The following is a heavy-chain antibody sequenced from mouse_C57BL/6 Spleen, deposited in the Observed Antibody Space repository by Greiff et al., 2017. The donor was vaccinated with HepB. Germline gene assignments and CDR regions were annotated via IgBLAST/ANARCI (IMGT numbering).Heavy chain of an antibody. D-gene: IGHD1-1*01. V-gene: IGHV1-15*01. J-gene: IGHJ3*01. CDR1: GYTFTDYE. CDR3: TRGTTAVARGFAY. Sequence: QVQLKQSGAELVRPGASVTLSCKASGYTFTDYEMHWVKQTPVHGLEWIGAIDPETGGTAYNQKFKGKAILTADKSSSTAYMELRSLTSEDSAVYYCTRGTTAVARGFAYWGQGTLVTVSA. CDR2: IDPETGGT.